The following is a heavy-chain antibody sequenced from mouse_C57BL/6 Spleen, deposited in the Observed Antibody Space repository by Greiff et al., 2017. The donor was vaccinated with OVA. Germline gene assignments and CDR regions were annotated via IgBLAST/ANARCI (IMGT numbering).Heavy chain of an antibody. D-gene: IGHD2-3*01. CDR1: GYTFTSYW. V-gene: IGHV1-69*01. CDR3: ARKVDGYYGWFAY. Sequence: QVQLQQPGAELVMPGASVKLSCKASGYTFTSYWMHWVKQRPGQGLEWIGEIDPSDSYTNYNQKFKGKSTLTVDKSSSTAYMQLSSLTSEDSAVYYCARKVDGYYGWFAYWGQGTLVTVSA. CDR2: IDPSDSYT. J-gene: IGHJ3*01.